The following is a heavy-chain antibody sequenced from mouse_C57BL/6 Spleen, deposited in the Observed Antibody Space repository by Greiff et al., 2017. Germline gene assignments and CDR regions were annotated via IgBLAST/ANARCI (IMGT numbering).Heavy chain of an antibody. CDR2: IDPENGDT. J-gene: IGHJ2*01. V-gene: IGHV14-4*01. CDR1: GFNIKDDY. Sequence: VQLQQSGAELVRPGASVKLSCTASGFNIKDDYMHWVKQRPEQGLEWIGWIDPENGDTEYASKFQGKATITADTSSNTAYLQRSSLTSEDTAVYYCSTTVVAFDYWGQGTTLTVSA. D-gene: IGHD1-1*01. CDR3: STTVVAFDY.